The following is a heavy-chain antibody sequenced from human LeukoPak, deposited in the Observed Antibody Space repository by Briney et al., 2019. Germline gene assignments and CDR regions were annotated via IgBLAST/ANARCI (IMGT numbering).Heavy chain of an antibody. CDR2: IIPILGTA. J-gene: IGHJ4*02. V-gene: IGHV1-69*11. CDR1: GGTFSSYA. Sequence: GASVKVSCKASGGTFSSYAISWVRQAPGQGLEWMGRIIPILGTANYAQKFQGRVTITADESTSTAYMELSSLRSEDTAVYYCAIFTDYSNSADYWGQGTLVTVSS. D-gene: IGHD4-11*01. CDR3: AIFTDYSNSADY.